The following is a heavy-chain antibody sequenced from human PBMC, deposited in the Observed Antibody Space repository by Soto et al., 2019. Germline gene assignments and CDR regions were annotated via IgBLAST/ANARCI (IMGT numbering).Heavy chain of an antibody. D-gene: IGHD1-26*01. CDR1: GFIFNNYA. J-gene: IGHJ4*02. CDR3: AKVIVGPMTFDC. CDR2: ISSSGGST. Sequence: GGSLRLSCTASGFIFNNYAMNWVRQAPGKGLEWVSAISSSGGSTFYADSVKGRFTISRDNSKNTLYFQMNSLRAEDTAIYYCAKVIVGPMTFDCWGQGTLVTVSS. V-gene: IGHV3-23*01.